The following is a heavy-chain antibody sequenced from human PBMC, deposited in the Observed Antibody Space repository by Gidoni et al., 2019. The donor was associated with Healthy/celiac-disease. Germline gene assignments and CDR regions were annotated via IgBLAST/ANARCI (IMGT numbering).Heavy chain of an antibody. CDR3: ARDRSPPVTTVTTNQDRYYYYYYGMDV. J-gene: IGHJ6*02. Sequence: QVQLVQSGAEVKKPGASVKVSCKASGYPFTGSYLPWVRQAPGQGLEWMGWINPNSGGTNYAQKFQGWVTMTRDTSISTAYMELSRLRSDDTAVYYCARDRSPPVTTVTTNQDRYYYYYYGMDVWGQGTTVTVSS. V-gene: IGHV1-2*04. CDR2: INPNSGGT. D-gene: IGHD4-4*01. CDR1: GYPFTGSY.